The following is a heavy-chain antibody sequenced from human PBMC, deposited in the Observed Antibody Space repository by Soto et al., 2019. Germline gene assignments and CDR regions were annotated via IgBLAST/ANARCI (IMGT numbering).Heavy chain of an antibody. CDR2: IKQDGSEK. J-gene: IGHJ4*02. CDR1: GFTFSSYG. V-gene: IGHV3-7*04. CDR3: ARDRPRYFDY. Sequence: GGSLRLSCAASGFTFSSYGMSWVRQAPGKGLEWVANIKQDGSEKYYVDSVKGRFTISRDNAKNSLYLQMNSLRAEDTAVYYCARDRPRYFDYWSQGTLVTVSS.